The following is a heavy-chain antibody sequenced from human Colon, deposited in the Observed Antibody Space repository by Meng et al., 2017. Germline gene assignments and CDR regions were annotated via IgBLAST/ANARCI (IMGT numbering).Heavy chain of an antibody. CDR2: ISSTTRYI. CDR1: GFTVTGYS. V-gene: IGHV3-21*01. D-gene: IGHD2-21*02. Sequence: EVQLVESGGGLVKPGGSLRLSCAASGFTVTGYSLNWVRQAPGKGLEWVSSISSTTRYIYYADSLKSRFTISRDNAKNSLYLQMNSLRAEDTAVYYCAREGAVVTTIGGGYFDYWGQGILVTVSS. CDR3: AREGAVVTTIGGGYFDY. J-gene: IGHJ4*02.